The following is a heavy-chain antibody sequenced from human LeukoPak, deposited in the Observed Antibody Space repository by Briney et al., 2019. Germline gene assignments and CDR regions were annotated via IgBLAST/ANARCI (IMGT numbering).Heavy chain of an antibody. CDR3: ARWASDYYDSSGYSDAFDI. D-gene: IGHD3-22*01. CDR1: GFTFSGYA. J-gene: IGHJ3*02. V-gene: IGHV3-30-3*01. Sequence: GRSLRLSCAASGFTFSGYAMHWVRQAPGKGLEWVAVISYDGSNKYYADSVKGRFTISRDNSKNTLYLQMNSLRAEDTAVYYCARWASDYYDSSGYSDAFDIWGQGTMATVSS. CDR2: ISYDGSNK.